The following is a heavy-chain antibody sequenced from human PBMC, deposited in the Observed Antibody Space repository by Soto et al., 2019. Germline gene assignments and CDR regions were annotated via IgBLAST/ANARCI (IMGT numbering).Heavy chain of an antibody. Sequence: QVQLVESGGGVVQPGRSLRLSCAASGFTFSRNVMHWVRQAPGKRLEWVAVISYDGSNKYYADSVKGRFTISRENSKNTLYLQMNSLRAEDTAVYYCAKKEGDCSGGICYIFDYWVQGTLVTVSS. CDR2: ISYDGSNK. CDR3: AKKEGDCSGGICYIFDY. V-gene: IGHV3-30*18. D-gene: IGHD2-15*01. CDR1: GFTFSRNV. J-gene: IGHJ4*02.